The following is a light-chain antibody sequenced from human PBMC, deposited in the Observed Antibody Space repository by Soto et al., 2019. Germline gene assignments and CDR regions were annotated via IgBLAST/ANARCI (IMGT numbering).Light chain of an antibody. CDR3: QQYGSSPRT. CDR2: GVS. V-gene: IGKV3-20*01. CDR1: QSVSSSY. Sequence: EIVLTQSPGTLSLSPGERATLSCRASQSVSSSYLAWYQQKPGQAPRLLIHGVSSRATGSPERFSGSGSGTDFTLTISRLEPEDFAVYYCQQYGSSPRTFGQGTKLEIK. J-gene: IGKJ2*01.